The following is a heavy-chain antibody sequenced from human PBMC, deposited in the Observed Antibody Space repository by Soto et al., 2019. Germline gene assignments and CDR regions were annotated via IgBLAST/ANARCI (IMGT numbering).Heavy chain of an antibody. CDR1: GFTFDDYA. CDR2: VSWNSGSE. J-gene: IGHJ3*02. CDR3: ASSRGRGDFWSGYVAFDI. D-gene: IGHD3-3*01. V-gene: IGHV3-9*01. Sequence: EVQLVESGGGLVQPGRSLRLSCAASGFTFDDYAMHWVRQAPGKGLEWVSGVSWNSGSEGYADSVEGRFTISRDNVNKSLHLQMNSLEPEDTAVYFCASSRGRGDFWSGYVAFDIWGQGTMVTVS.